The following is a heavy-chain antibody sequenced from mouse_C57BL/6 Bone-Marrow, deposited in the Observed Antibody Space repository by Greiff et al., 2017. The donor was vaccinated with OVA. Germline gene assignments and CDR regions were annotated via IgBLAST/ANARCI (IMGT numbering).Heavy chain of an antibody. Sequence: VQLQQSGTVLARPGASVKMSCKTSGYTFTSYWMHWVKQRPGQGLEWIGAIYPGNSDTSYNQKFKGKAKLTAVTSASTAYMELSSLTNEDSAVYYYTRSRVYYDCYYYAMDYWGQGTSVTVSS. D-gene: IGHD2-4*01. CDR1: GYTFTSYW. V-gene: IGHV1-5*01. CDR3: TRSRVYYDCYYYAMDY. CDR2: IYPGNSDT. J-gene: IGHJ4*01.